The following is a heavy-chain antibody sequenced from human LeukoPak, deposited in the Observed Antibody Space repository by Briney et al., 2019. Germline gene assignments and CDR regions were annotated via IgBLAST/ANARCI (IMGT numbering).Heavy chain of an antibody. CDR3: ARYEMATIKRNYFDY. CDR1: GFTFSSYR. D-gene: IGHD5-24*01. Sequence: GGSLRLSCAASGFTFSSYRMNWVRQAPGKGLEWVSSISSSSSYIYYADSVKGRFTISRDNAKNSLYLQMNSLRAEDTAVYYCARYEMATIKRNYFDYWGQGTLVTVSS. V-gene: IGHV3-21*01. CDR2: ISSSSSYI. J-gene: IGHJ4*02.